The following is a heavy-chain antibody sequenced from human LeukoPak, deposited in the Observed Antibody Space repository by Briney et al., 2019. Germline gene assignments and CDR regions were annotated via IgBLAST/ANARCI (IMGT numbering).Heavy chain of an antibody. J-gene: IGHJ4*02. CDR3: ARASAYSSSSGVNC. CDR1: GGSLGGYY. Sequence: SETLSLTCAVYGGSLGGYYWSWIRQPPGKGLEWIGQIDDSGITNYIPSLKSRVTISLDTSKEQYSLKLSSVSAADTAVYYCARASAYSSSSGVNCWGQGTLVTVSS. D-gene: IGHD6-6*01. V-gene: IGHV4-34*01. CDR2: IDDSGIT.